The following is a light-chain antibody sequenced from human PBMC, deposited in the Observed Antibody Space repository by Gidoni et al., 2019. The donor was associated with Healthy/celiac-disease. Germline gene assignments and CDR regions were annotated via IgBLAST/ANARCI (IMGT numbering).Light chain of an antibody. J-gene: IGKJ1*01. CDR3: QQYGSSLQGT. Sequence: EIVLTHSPGTLSLSPGERATLSCRASQSVSSSYLAWYQQKPGQAPRLLIYGASSRATGIPDRFSGSGSGTDFTLTISRLEPEDFAVYYCQQYGSSLQGTFGQGTKVEIK. V-gene: IGKV3-20*01. CDR1: QSVSSSY. CDR2: GAS.